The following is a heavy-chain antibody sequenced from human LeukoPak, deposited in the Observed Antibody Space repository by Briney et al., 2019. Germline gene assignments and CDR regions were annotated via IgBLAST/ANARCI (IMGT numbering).Heavy chain of an antibody. CDR3: TRDFYGIDS. J-gene: IGHJ4*02. V-gene: IGHV3-74*01. CDR1: GFTFSTYW. D-gene: IGHD2/OR15-2a*01. Sequence: GGSLRLSCAASGFTFSTYWMHWVRQAPGKGLVWVSHINNDGTDTKYADSVKGRFTISRDNARNTLYLQMNTLRAEDTAVYYCTRDFYGIDSWGQGTLVTVSS. CDR2: INNDGTDT.